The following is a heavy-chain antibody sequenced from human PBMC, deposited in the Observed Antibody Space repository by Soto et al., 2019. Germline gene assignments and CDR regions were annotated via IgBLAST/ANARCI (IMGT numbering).Heavy chain of an antibody. V-gene: IGHV4-31*03. J-gene: IGHJ6*02. Sequence: SETLSLTCSVSGDSIISSGFYWSWIRQHPGKALEWIGYIHYTGSTSYNPSLKSRLAISLDASKNQFSLSLSSVTSADTAVYYCARDHRSLGDYYGIDVWGQGTTVTVSS. CDR2: IHYTGST. CDR1: GDSIISSGFY. D-gene: IGHD3-10*01. CDR3: ARDHRSLGDYYGIDV.